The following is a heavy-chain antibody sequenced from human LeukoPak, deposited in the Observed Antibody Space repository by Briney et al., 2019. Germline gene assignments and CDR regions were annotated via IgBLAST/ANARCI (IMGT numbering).Heavy chain of an antibody. CDR3: ARSADYSNQHNDY. CDR1: VYTFTGYY. Sequence: ASVNASCKASVYTFTGYYMHSVRQAPGQGLEWMGWINPNSGGANYAQKFQCRVTMTRDTSISTGYMELSSLRSDDTAVYYCARSADYSNQHNDYWGQGTLVTVSS. D-gene: IGHD4-11*01. J-gene: IGHJ4*02. CDR2: INPNSGGA. V-gene: IGHV1-2*02.